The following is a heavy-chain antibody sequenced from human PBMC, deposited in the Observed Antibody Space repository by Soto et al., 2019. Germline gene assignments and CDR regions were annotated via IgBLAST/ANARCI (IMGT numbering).Heavy chain of an antibody. CDR1: GGSMRSYY. CDR3: ERDRDYGDYDS. V-gene: IGHV4-59*01. CDR2: ISYTGNA. Sequence: QVQLQESGPGLVKPSETLSLTCTVSGGSMRSYYWTWIRQPPGKGLEWLGCISYTGNANYDPSLTSRVTISVDASNNQFSLRLDSVNAADTAIYYCERDRDYGDYDSWGQGTLVTVSS. D-gene: IGHD4-17*01. J-gene: IGHJ4*02.